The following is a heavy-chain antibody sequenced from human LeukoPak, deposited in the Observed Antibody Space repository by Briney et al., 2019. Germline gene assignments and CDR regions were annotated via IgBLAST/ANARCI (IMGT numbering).Heavy chain of an antibody. V-gene: IGHV3-7*01. Sequence: GASLRLSCAASGFTFSTYWMTWVRQAPGKGLEWVANIKYDGREKYYVDSVKGRFTISRDNARNSIFLQMNSLRVDDTAVYYCARDRYSDTSRVPFDPRGQGILVTVSS. CDR1: GFTFSTYW. CDR2: IKYDGREK. J-gene: IGHJ5*02. CDR3: ARDRYSDTSRVPFDP. D-gene: IGHD3-22*01.